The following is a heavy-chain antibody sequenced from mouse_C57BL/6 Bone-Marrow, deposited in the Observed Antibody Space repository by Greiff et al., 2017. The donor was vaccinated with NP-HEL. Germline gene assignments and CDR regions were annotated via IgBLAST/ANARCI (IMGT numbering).Heavy chain of an antibody. CDR3: VRGGYYDYLYYCDY. Sequence: EVKVVESGGGLVQPKGSLKLSCAASGFSFNTYAMNWVRQAPGKGLEWVARIRSKSNNYATYYADSVKDRFTISRDDSESMLYLQMNNLKTEDTAMYYCVRGGYYDYLYYCDYWGQGTTLTVSS. V-gene: IGHV10-1*01. CDR2: IRSKSNNYAT. J-gene: IGHJ2*01. D-gene: IGHD2-4*01. CDR1: GFSFNTYA.